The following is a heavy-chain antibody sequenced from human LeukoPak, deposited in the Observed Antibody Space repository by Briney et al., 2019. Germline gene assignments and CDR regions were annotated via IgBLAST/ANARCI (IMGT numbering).Heavy chain of an antibody. CDR1: GGSISSYNW. D-gene: IGHD6-13*01. V-gene: IGHV4-4*02. CDR3: AGIASAGGDWFDP. Sequence: SGTLSLTCVVSGGSISSYNWWSWVRQPPGKGLEWIGEIYHSGSTNYNPSLKSRVTMSVDTSKNQFSLKLSSVTAADTAVYYCAGIASAGGDWFDPWGQGTLVTVSS. J-gene: IGHJ5*02. CDR2: IYHSGST.